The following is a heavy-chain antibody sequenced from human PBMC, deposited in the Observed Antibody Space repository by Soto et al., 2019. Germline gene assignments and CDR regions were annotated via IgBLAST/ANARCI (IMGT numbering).Heavy chain of an antibody. Sequence: QVQLVQSGAEVKKPGSSVKVSCKASGGTFSSYAISWVRQAPGQGLEWMGGIIPIFGTANYAQKFQGRVTITADESTRTADMGLGSLRSEDTAVYYCARSPGGYDRGGSYWGQGTLVTVSS. CDR1: GGTFSSYA. J-gene: IGHJ4*02. V-gene: IGHV1-69*01. CDR2: IIPIFGTA. D-gene: IGHD5-12*01. CDR3: ARSPGGYDRGGSY.